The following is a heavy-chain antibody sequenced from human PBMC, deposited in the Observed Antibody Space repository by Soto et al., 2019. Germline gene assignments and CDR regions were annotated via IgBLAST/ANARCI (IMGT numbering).Heavy chain of an antibody. J-gene: IGHJ4*02. CDR3: ARDGEVVAAHFDY. CDR2: ISSSSSYI. CDR1: GFTFSSYS. D-gene: IGHD2-15*01. Sequence: EGSLRLSCAASGFTFSSYSMNWVRQAPGKGLEWVSSISSSSSYIYYADSVKGRFTISRDNAKNSLYLQMNSLRAEDTAVYYCARDGEVVAAHFDYWGQGTLVTVSS. V-gene: IGHV3-21*01.